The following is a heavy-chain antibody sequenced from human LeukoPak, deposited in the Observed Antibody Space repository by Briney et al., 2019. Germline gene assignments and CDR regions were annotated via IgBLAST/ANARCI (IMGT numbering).Heavy chain of an antibody. Sequence: SETLSLTCTVSGGSISSSSYYWGWIRQPPGKGLEWIGRIYYSGSTYYNPSLKSRVTISVDTSKNQFSLKLSSVTAADTAVYYCASPPFHYYGSGYNWFDPWGQGTLVTVPS. CDR2: IYYSGST. D-gene: IGHD3-10*01. CDR3: ASPPFHYYGSGYNWFDP. V-gene: IGHV4-39*07. J-gene: IGHJ5*02. CDR1: GGSISSSSYY.